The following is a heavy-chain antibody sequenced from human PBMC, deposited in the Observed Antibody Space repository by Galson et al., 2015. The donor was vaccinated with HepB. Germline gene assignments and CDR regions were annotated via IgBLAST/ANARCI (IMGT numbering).Heavy chain of an antibody. D-gene: IGHD3-9*01. Sequence: SVKVSCKASGGTFSSYAVSWVRQAPGQGLEWMGGIIPIFGTANYAQKFQGRVTITADESTSTAYMELSSLRSEDTAVYYCARGAYISQGAFDIWGQGTMVTVSS. V-gene: IGHV1-69*13. CDR1: GGTFSSYA. J-gene: IGHJ3*02. CDR2: IIPIFGTA. CDR3: ARGAYISQGAFDI.